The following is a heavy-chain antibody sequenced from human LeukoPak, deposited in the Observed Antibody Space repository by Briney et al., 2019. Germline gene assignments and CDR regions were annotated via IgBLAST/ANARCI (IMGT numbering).Heavy chain of an antibody. Sequence: GGSLRLSCAASGFTFSSYAMSWVRQAPGKGLEWVSAISGSGGSTYYADSVKGRFTISRDNSKNTLYLQMNSLIGEDTAVYYCARDRRPGWQLHYFYYMDVWGKGTTVTVSS. V-gene: IGHV3-23*01. CDR3: ARDRRPGWQLHYFYYMDV. J-gene: IGHJ6*03. CDR1: GFTFSSYA. CDR2: ISGSGGST. D-gene: IGHD2-15*01.